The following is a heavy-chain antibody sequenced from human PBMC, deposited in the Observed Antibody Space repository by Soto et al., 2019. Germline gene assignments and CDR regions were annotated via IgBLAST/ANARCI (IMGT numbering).Heavy chain of an antibody. Sequence: QAQLVESGGGVVQPGRSLRLSCAASGFTFSSYGMHWVHQAPGTGLEWVAVISYDGGLQHYADSVKGRFTISRDNSKNMVLLQMNSRRAEDTAVYYCVSDRGYGHASVPYSWGQGTLVSVSS. D-gene: IGHD5-18*01. CDR2: ISYDGGLQ. J-gene: IGHJ4*02. CDR3: VSDRGYGHASVPYS. CDR1: GFTFSSYG. V-gene: IGHV3-30*03.